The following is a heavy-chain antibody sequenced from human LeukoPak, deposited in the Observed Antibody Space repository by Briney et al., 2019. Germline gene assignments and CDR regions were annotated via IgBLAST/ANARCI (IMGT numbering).Heavy chain of an antibody. CDR3: ARASFNVVFGNWFDL. CDR1: SGSIGSSSNY. Sequence: SETLSLTCTVSSGSIGSSSNYSGWIRQAPGKGLEWIGNVYYSGSTFYNPSLKSRVTISVNTSKNQFSLKLSSVTAADTAIYYCARASFNVVFGNWFDLWGQGTLVTVSS. V-gene: IGHV4-39*01. J-gene: IGHJ5*02. D-gene: IGHD2-8*01. CDR2: VYYSGST.